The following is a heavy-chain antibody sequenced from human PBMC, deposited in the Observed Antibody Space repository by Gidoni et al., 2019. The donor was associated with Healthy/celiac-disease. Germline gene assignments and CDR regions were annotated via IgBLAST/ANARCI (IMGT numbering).Heavy chain of an antibody. CDR1: GGTFSSYS. V-gene: IGHV1-69*01. J-gene: IGHJ4*02. CDR3: ARGDYYDSSGYLYYFDY. CDR2: IIPIFGTA. Sequence: QVQLVQSGAEVKKPGSSVKVPCTASGGTFSSYSISWVRQAPGQGLEWMGGIIPIFGTANYAQKFQGRVMITADESKSTAYMELSSLRSEDTAVYYCARGDYYDSSGYLYYFDYWGQGTLVTVSS. D-gene: IGHD3-22*01.